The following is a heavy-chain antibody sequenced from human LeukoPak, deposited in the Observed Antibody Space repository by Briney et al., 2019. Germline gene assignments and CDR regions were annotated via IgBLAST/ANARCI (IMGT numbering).Heavy chain of an antibody. J-gene: IGHJ4*02. V-gene: IGHV3-33*01. CDR1: GFTFSNYG. CDR3: TRGRSSVRGGGFFDY. CDR2: IWYDESKK. Sequence: GGSLRLSCAASGFTFSNYGMHWVRQAPGKGLEWVAGIWYDESKKVYGDSVRGRFTISRDNSNYTLYLQMSSLRVEDTALYFCTRGRSSVRGGGFFDYWGQGALVTVSS. D-gene: IGHD3-10*01.